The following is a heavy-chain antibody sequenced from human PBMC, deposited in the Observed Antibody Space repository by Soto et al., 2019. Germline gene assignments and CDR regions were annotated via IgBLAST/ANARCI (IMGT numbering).Heavy chain of an antibody. CDR3: AKDRDSSSVP. CDR2: ISSSGGST. Sequence: GSLRLSCTASGFTFSTYATSWVRQAPGKGLEWVSGISSSGGSTYYADSVKGRFTISRDNSENTLYLQMNSLRAEDTAIYFCAKDRDSSSVPWGQGTLVTVSS. V-gene: IGHV3-23*01. D-gene: IGHD6-13*01. J-gene: IGHJ5*02. CDR1: GFTFSTYA.